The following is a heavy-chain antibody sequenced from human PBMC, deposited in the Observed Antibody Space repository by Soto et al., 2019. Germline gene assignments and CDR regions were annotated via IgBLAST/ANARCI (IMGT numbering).Heavy chain of an antibody. Sequence: GGSLRLSCAASGFTFSSYAMHWVRQAPGKGLEWVAVISYQDGNIKYYADSVKGRFSISRDNSKSTLYLQLNSLRAEDTAVYYCARDKRDTYGDYVDYWGQGTLVTVSS. CDR1: GFTFSSYA. CDR3: ARDKRDTYGDYVDY. V-gene: IGHV3-30-3*01. CDR2: ISYQDGNIK. D-gene: IGHD4-17*01. J-gene: IGHJ4*02.